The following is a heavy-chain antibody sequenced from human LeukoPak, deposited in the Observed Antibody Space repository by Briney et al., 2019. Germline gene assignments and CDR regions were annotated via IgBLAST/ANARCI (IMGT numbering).Heavy chain of an antibody. D-gene: IGHD4-17*01. Sequence: GESLKIFCRGSGYSFTSYWIGWVRQMPGKGLEWMGIIYPGDSDTRYNPSFQGQVTISADKSISTAYLQWSSLKASATAMYYCARRGVTTSYFDYWGQGTLVTVSS. CDR2: IYPGDSDT. CDR3: ARRGVTTSYFDY. J-gene: IGHJ4*02. V-gene: IGHV5-51*01. CDR1: GYSFTSYW.